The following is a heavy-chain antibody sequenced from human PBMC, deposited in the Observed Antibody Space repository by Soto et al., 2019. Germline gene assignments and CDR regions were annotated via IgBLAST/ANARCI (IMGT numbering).Heavy chain of an antibody. D-gene: IGHD1-26*01. J-gene: IGHJ4*02. CDR3: ARYSGSYWHYLDF. CDR2: IYPGDSDT. CDR1: GYSFASHW. Sequence: GESLKISCKGSGYSFASHWVAWVRQMPEKGLEWIGTIYPGDSDTKYSSAFRGHVTISANTSVSTAYLQWRSLEATDSAIYYCARYSGSYWHYLDFWGQGTLVTVSS. V-gene: IGHV5-51*01.